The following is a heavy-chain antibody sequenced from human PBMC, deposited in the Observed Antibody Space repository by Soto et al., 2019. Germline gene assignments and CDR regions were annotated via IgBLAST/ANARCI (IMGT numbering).Heavy chain of an antibody. V-gene: IGHV3-30*18. Sequence: QVQLVESGGGVAQPGRSLRLSCAVSGFTFSSYGMHWVRQTPGKGLEWVAIISYDGSNKYYADSVKGRFTISRDNSKNTLYLHMNSLRAEDTAVYYCAKSPVLVRFGELSGEYFDYCGQGTLVTFSS. CDR2: ISYDGSNK. D-gene: IGHD3-10*01. J-gene: IGHJ4*02. CDR1: GFTFSSYG. CDR3: AKSPVLVRFGELSGEYFDY.